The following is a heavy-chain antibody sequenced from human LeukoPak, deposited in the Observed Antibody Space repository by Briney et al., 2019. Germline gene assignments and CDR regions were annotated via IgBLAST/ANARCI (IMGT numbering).Heavy chain of an antibody. J-gene: IGHJ1*01. CDR3: ARQYYYDSSGYYYEQYFQH. D-gene: IGHD3-22*01. CDR1: GGSISSSSYY. Sequence: SETLSLTCTVSGGSISSSSYYWGWIRQPPGKGLEWIGSIYYSGSTYYNPSLKSRVTISVDTSKNQFSLKLSSVTAADTAVYYCARQYYYDSSGYYYEQYFQHWGQGTLVTVSS. CDR2: IYYSGST. V-gene: IGHV4-39*07.